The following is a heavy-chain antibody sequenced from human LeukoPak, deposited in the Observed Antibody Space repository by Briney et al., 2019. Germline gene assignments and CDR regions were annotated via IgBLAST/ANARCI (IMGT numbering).Heavy chain of an antibody. J-gene: IGHJ4*02. V-gene: IGHV3-23*01. D-gene: IGHD1-26*01. CDR2: IIDSGIST. CDR1: GFTFNIYA. CDR3: AKGSRGSYDY. Sequence: PGGSLRLSCAASGFTFNIYAMTWVRQAPEKGLEWVSSIIDSGISTYYEDSVKGRFSISRDNSKNTLYLQMNSLRAEDTAVYYCAKGSRGSYDYWGQGTLVTVSS.